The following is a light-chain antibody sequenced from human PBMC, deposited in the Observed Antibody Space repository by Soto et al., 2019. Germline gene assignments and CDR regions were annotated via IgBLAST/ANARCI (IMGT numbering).Light chain of an antibody. CDR3: LQALQTPLT. V-gene: IGKV2-28*01. Sequence: DIVMTQSPLSLPVTPGEPASISCRSSQSLLHSNGYNSLDWYLQKPGQSPQLLIYLGSNRASGVPDRCSGSGSGTDFTLKIRRVEAEDVWVYYCLQALQTPLTFGGGTKVEIK. CDR1: QSLLHSNGYNS. CDR2: LGS. J-gene: IGKJ4*01.